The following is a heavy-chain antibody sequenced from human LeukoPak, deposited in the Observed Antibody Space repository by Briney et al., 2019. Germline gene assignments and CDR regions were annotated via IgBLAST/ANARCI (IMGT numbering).Heavy chain of an antibody. CDR3: ARRPFPTWSVPTYYFDY. J-gene: IGHJ4*02. Sequence: SETPSLTCTVSGGSISSSSYYWGWIRQPPGKGLEWIGSIYYGGSTYYNPSLKSRVTISVDTSKNQFSLKLSSVTAADTAVYYCARRPFPTWSVPTYYFDYWGQGTLVTVSS. CDR1: GGSISSSSYY. V-gene: IGHV4-39*01. CDR2: IYYGGST. D-gene: IGHD4-11*01.